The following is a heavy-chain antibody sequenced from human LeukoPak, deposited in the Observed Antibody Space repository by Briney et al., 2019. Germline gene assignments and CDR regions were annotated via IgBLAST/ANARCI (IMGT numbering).Heavy chain of an antibody. CDR3: AGVGYYASGPFSYFDY. V-gene: IGHV3-30-3*01. CDR1: GFTFSRYA. D-gene: IGHD3-10*01. Sequence: PGGSLRLSCAASGFTFSRYAMHWVRQAPGKGLEWVAVISYDGSNEYYADSVKGRLTISRDNSKNTLYLQMNSLSVEDTAVYYCAGVGYYASGPFSYFDYWGQGTLVTVSS. CDR2: ISYDGSNE. J-gene: IGHJ4*02.